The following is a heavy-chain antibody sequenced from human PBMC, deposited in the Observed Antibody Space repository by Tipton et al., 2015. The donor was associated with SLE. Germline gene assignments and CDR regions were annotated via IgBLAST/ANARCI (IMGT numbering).Heavy chain of an antibody. CDR2: ISGSGGST. CDR3: ARYDSSGSEAFDI. D-gene: IGHD3-22*01. Sequence: SLRLSCAASGFTFSSYAMSWVRQAPGKGLEWVSAISGSGGSTYYADSVKGRFTISRDNSKNTLYLQMNSLRAEDTAVYYCARYDSSGSEAFDIWGQGTMVTVS. CDR1: GFTFSSYA. J-gene: IGHJ3*02. V-gene: IGHV3-23*01.